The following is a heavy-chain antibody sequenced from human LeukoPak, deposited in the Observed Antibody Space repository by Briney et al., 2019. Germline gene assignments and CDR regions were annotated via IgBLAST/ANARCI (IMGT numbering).Heavy chain of an antibody. CDR2: INHSGST. Sequence: PSETLSLTCAVYGGSFSGYYWSWIRQPPGKGLEWIGEINHSGSTNYNPSLKSRVTISVDTSKNQFSLKLSSVTAADTAVYYCARLGSGYYYPLFDYWGQGTLVTVSS. CDR3: ARLGSGYYYPLFDY. CDR1: GGSFSGYY. V-gene: IGHV4-34*01. J-gene: IGHJ4*02. D-gene: IGHD3-22*01.